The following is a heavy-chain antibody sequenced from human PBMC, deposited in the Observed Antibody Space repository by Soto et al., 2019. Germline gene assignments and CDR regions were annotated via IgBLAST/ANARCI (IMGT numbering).Heavy chain of an antibody. D-gene: IGHD1-7*01. CDR1: GYTFTSYG. V-gene: IGHV1-18*01. CDR3: TTVSWELPWS. Sequence: GASVKVSCKASGYTFTSYGISWVRQAPGQGLEWMGWISAYNGNTNYAQKLQGRVTMTTDTSTSTAYMELRSLKSEDTYVYYCTTVSWELPWSWGQGTLVTVSS. J-gene: IGHJ5*02. CDR2: ISAYNGNT.